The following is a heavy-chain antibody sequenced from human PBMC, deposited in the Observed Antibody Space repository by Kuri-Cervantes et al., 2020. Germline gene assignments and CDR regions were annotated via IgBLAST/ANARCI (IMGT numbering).Heavy chain of an antibody. J-gene: IGHJ3*02. CDR1: GFTFSDYY. D-gene: IGHD3-10*01. Sequence: GGSLRLSCAASGFTFSDYYMSWIRQAPGKGLEWVSYISSSGSTIYYADSVKGRFTISRDNAKNSLYLQMNSLRAEDTALYHCARSNLRAIAFDIWGQGTMVTVSS. V-gene: IGHV3-11*01. CDR2: ISSSGSTI. CDR3: ARSNLRAIAFDI.